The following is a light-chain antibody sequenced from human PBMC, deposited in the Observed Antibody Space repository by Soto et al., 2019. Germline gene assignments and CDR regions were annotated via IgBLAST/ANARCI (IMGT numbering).Light chain of an antibody. Sequence: DIQMTQSPSTLSASVGDRVTITCRASQSITTWLAWYQQKPGKAPKLLIYDASILASVVPSRFSGSGSGTEFTLAISSLHPDDFATYYCQQYNNYPPFTFGPGTKVDAK. J-gene: IGKJ3*01. V-gene: IGKV1-5*01. CDR1: QSITTW. CDR2: DAS. CDR3: QQYNNYPPFT.